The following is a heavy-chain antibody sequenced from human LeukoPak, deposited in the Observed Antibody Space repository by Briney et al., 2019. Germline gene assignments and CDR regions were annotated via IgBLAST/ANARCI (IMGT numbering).Heavy chain of an antibody. D-gene: IGHD3-10*01. V-gene: IGHV4-38-2*02. CDR2: MYHSGST. CDR1: GYSISSGHY. Sequence: SETVSLTCTVSGYSISSGHYWGWIRQPPGKGLEWIGSMYHSGSTYYNPPLKSRVTISEDTSKNQFSLKLRSVTAADTAVYYCARGPRFGELLWHWFDPWGQGTLVTVSS. CDR3: ARGPRFGELLWHWFDP. J-gene: IGHJ5*02.